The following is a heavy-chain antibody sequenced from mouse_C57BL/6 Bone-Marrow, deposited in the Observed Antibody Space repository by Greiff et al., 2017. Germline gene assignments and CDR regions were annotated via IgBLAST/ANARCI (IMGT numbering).Heavy chain of an antibody. CDR2: IYPRSGNT. J-gene: IGHJ4*01. CDR1: GYTFTSYG. CDR3: ERKFYFHGSRYSMDY. V-gene: IGHV1-81*01. D-gene: IGHD1-1*01. Sequence: VQLQQSGAELARPGASVKLSCKASGYTFTSYGISWVKQRTGQGLEWIGEIYPRSGNTYYNEKFKGKATLTADKSSSTAYMELRSLTSEDSAVYLCERKFYFHGSRYSMDYWAQGPSVTVPT.